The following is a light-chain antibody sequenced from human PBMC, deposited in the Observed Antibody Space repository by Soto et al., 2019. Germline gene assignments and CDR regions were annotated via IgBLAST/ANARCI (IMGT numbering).Light chain of an antibody. CDR1: ISDVGGYNY. V-gene: IGLV2-11*01. CDR2: DVS. Sequence: QSVLTQPRSVSGSPGQSVTISCTGTISDVGGYNYVSWYQHHPGKAPKLIIYDVSKWPSGVPDRFSASKSGNTASLTISGLHAEDEADYYCSSYAGSYGVGVIFGGGTKLTLL. J-gene: IGLJ2*01. CDR3: SSYAGSYGVGVI.